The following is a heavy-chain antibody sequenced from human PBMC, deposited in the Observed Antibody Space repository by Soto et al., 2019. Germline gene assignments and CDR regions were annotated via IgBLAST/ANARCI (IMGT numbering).Heavy chain of an antibody. CDR2: IKHDGSEK. J-gene: IGHJ6*02. CDR1: GFTFSSYW. Sequence: EVQLVESGGGLVQPGGSLRLSCTASGFTFSSYWMNWVRQAPGKGLEWVANIKHDGSEKNYVDSVKGRFTISTDNAKNSVFLQMNSLRAEDTAVYYCARQGGRRTYYYYYGMDVWGQGTTVTVSS. V-gene: IGHV3-7*01. CDR3: ARQGGRRTYYYYYGMDV. D-gene: IGHD3-16*01.